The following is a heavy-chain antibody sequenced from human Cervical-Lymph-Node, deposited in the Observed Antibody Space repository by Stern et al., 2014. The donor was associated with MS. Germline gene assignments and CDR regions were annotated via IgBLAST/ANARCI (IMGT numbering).Heavy chain of an antibody. Sequence: QLVQSGAEVKKPGESVKISCEGSGYTFTSHWIAWVRQVPGKGLEWMGIIYPGDSDPRYSPSFQGRVTISADRSISTAYLQWRTLRASDTAMYYCARRGTTGTIDGFDIWGQGSMVTVSS. J-gene: IGHJ3*02. CDR3: ARRGTTGTIDGFDI. D-gene: IGHD1-1*01. CDR1: GYTFTSHW. CDR2: IYPGDSDP. V-gene: IGHV5-51*01.